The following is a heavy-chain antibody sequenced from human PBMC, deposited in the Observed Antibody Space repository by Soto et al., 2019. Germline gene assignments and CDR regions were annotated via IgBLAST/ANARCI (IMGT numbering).Heavy chain of an antibody. V-gene: IGHV3-30*18. CDR2: ISFDGSNK. D-gene: IGHD4-17*01. CDR3: AKGHDFGELFDY. J-gene: IGHJ4*02. CDR1: GFTFSSYG. Sequence: QVQLVESGGGVVQPGRSLRLSCAASGFTFSSYGMHWVRQAPGKGLEWVALISFDGSNKYYADSVKGRFTISRDNSKNTLYLQMNSLRTADTALYYCAKGHDFGELFDYWGQGTLVTVSS.